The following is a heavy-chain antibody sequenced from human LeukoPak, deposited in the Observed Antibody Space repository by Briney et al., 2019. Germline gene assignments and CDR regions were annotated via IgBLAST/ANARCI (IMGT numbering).Heavy chain of an antibody. CDR3: ARTPVGATYFDY. CDR1: GGTFSSYA. D-gene: IGHD1-26*01. Sequence: ASVKVSCKASGGTFSSYAISWVRQAPGQGLEWMGGIIPIFGTANYAQKFQGRVTITADESTSIAYMELSSLRSEDTAVYYCARTPVGATYFDYWGQGTLVTVSS. V-gene: IGHV1-69*01. CDR2: IIPIFGTA. J-gene: IGHJ4*02.